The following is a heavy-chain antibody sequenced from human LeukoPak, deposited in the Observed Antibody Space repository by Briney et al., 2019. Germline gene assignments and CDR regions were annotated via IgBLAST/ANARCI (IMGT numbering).Heavy chain of an antibody. Sequence: GGSLRLSCAASGFTFSRSWMHWVRQAPGKGLVWVSRINDDGSTTSYADSVKGRFTISRDNAKDTLYLQMNSLRAEDTAVYYCARGPAANSGNYYVGDYWGQGTLVTVSS. CDR3: ARGPAANSGNYYVGDY. CDR1: GFTFSRSW. J-gene: IGHJ4*02. V-gene: IGHV3-74*01. CDR2: INDDGSTT. D-gene: IGHD1-26*01.